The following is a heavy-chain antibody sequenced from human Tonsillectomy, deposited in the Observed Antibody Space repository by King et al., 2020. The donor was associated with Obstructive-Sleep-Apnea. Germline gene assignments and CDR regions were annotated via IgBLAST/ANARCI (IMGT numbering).Heavy chain of an antibody. V-gene: IGHV4-31*03. CDR1: GGSLSSGSYY. CDR2: IAHSGNS. CDR3: VRDNSSGWYHFFDS. J-gene: IGHJ4*02. Sequence: QLQESGPGLVKPSQTLSLTCTVSGGSLSSGSYYWTWIRQHPRKGLEWIGYIAHSGNSYYNPSLKSRVSISGDTSKNQSSLKLSSVTAADTAVYYCVRDNSSGWYHFFDSWGQGIVVAVSS. D-gene: IGHD6-19*01.